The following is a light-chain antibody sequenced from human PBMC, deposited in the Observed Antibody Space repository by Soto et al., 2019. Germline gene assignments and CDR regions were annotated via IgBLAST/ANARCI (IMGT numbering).Light chain of an antibody. J-gene: IGLJ1*01. CDR2: GNS. V-gene: IGLV1-40*01. CDR3: QSYDSSLSGRYV. Sequence: QAVVTQPPSVSGAPGQRVTTSCTGSSSNIGAGYDVHWYQQLPGTAPKLLIYGNSNRPSGVPDRFSGSKSGTSASLAITGLQAEDEAGYYCQSYDSSLSGRYVFGTGTKLTVL. CDR1: SSNIGAGYD.